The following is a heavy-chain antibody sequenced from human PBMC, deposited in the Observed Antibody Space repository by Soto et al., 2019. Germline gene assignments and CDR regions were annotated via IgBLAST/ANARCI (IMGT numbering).Heavy chain of an antibody. CDR2: IYYSGST. D-gene: IGHD6-13*01. V-gene: IGHV4-31*03. CDR3: ARGKPRQQLVRGYYYYYGMDV. J-gene: IGHJ6*02. CDR1: GGSISSGGYY. Sequence: SETLSLTCTVSGGSISSGGYYWSWIRQHPGKGLEWIGYIYYSGSTYYNPSLKSRVTISVDTSKNQFSLKLSSVTAADTAVYYCARGKPRQQLVRGYYYYYGMDVWGQGTTVTVSS.